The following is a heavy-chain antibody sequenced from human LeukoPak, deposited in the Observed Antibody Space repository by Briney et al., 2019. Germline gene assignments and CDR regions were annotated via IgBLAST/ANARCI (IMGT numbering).Heavy chain of an antibody. D-gene: IGHD3-22*01. J-gene: IGHJ4*02. V-gene: IGHV3-23*01. CDR2: ITGSGNTP. CDR3: ARGPVSSSGFFDY. Sequence: GGSLRLSCAASKFTFNNYAMSWVRQAPGKGLEWVSGITGSGNTPFYADSVKGRFTISRDNSKNTLYLQMHSLKAEDTAVYYCARGPVSSSGFFDYWGQGTLVTVSS. CDR1: KFTFNNYA.